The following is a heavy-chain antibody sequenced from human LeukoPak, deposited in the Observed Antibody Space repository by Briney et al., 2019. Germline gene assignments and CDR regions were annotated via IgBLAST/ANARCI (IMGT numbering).Heavy chain of an antibody. CDR1: GFTFSSYA. J-gene: IGHJ4*02. Sequence: GGSLRLSCAASGFTFSSYAMSWVRQAPGKGLEWASAISGSGGSTYYADSVKGRFTISRDNSKNTLYLQMNSLRAEDTAVYYCAKLEPNTYYDFWSGYYPNWGQGTLVTVSS. D-gene: IGHD3-3*01. V-gene: IGHV3-23*01. CDR2: ISGSGGST. CDR3: AKLEPNTYYDFWSGYYPN.